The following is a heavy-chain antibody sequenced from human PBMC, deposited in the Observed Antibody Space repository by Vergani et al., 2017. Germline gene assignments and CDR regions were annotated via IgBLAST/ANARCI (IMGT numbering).Heavy chain of an antibody. CDR3: ARGGSIAAPSYLYYFYMDV. J-gene: IGHJ6*03. CDR1: GGTFSSYT. CDR2: IIPILGIA. V-gene: IGHV1-69*02. Sequence: QVQLVQSGAEVKKPGSSVKVSCKASGGTFSSYTISWVRQAPGQGLEWMGRIIPILGIANYAQKFQGRVTITADKSTSTAYMELSSLRSEDTAVYYCARGGSIAAPSYLYYFYMDVWGKGTSVTVSS. D-gene: IGHD6-6*01.